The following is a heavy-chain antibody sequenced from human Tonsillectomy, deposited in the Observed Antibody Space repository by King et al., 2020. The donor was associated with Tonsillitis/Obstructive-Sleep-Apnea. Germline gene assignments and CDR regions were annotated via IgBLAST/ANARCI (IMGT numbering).Heavy chain of an antibody. CDR1: GYSFVNFG. D-gene: IGHD3-3*01. Sequence: QLVQSGAEVKKPGASVKVSCKASGYSFVNFGISWVRQAPGQGLEWMGWISAYNGNTNFAQKLQGRVTMTTDTSTSTAYMELRSLRSDDTAVYYCARAGISIFGVVTVFDYWGQGTLVTVSS. J-gene: IGHJ4*02. V-gene: IGHV1-18*01. CDR3: ARAGISIFGVVTVFDY. CDR2: ISAYNGNT.